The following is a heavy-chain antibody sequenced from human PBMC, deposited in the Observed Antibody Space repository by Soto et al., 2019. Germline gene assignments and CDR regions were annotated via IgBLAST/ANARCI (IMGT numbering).Heavy chain of an antibody. CDR3: AREVRDYYDSSGYYDFLDY. CDR2: IWYDGSNK. J-gene: IGHJ4*02. D-gene: IGHD3-22*01. Sequence: GGSLRLSCAASGFTFSSYGMHWVRQAPGKGLEWVAVIWYDGSNKYYADSVKGRFTTSRDNSKNTLYLQMNSLRAEDTAVYYCAREVRDYYDSSGYYDFLDYWGQGTLVTVSS. CDR1: GFTFSSYG. V-gene: IGHV3-33*01.